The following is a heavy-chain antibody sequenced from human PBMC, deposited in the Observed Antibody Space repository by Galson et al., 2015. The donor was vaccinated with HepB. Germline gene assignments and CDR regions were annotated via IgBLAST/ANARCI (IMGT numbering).Heavy chain of an antibody. CDR3: ARIYGSGTGYYYYYGMDV. D-gene: IGHD3-10*01. Sequence: SVKVSCKASGGTFSSYAISWVRQAPRQGLEWMGRIIPTLGIANYAQKFQGRVTITADKSTSTAYMELSSLRSEDTAVYYCARIYGSGTGYYYYYGMDVWGQGTTVTVSS. J-gene: IGHJ6*02. CDR1: GGTFSSYA. CDR2: IIPTLGIA. V-gene: IGHV1-69*04.